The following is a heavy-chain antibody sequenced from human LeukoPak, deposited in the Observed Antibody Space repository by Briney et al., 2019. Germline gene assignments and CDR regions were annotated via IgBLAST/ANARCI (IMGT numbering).Heavy chain of an antibody. CDR2: IYYSGST. Sequence: SETLSLTCTVSGGSISSYYWSWIRQPPGKGLEWIGYIYYSGSTNYNPSLKSRVTISADTSKNQFSLKLSSVTAADTAVYYCARQQSQWPGRYFDYWGQGTLVTVSS. J-gene: IGHJ4*02. CDR1: GGSISSYY. D-gene: IGHD6-19*01. V-gene: IGHV4-59*08. CDR3: ARQQSQWPGRYFDY.